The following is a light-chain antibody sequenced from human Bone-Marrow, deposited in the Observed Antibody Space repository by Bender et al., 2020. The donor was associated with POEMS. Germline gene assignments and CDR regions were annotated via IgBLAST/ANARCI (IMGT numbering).Light chain of an antibody. CDR3: AAWDDSLSGNV. J-gene: IGLJ1*01. Sequence: QSVLTQPPSVSGAPGQRVTISCTGSSSNIGAHAVNWYQHLPGTAPKLLIYSSHRRPSEVPDRFSGSRSGTSASLAISGLQSEDEADYYCAAWDDSLSGNVFGSGTKVTVL. CDR2: SSH. V-gene: IGLV1-44*01. CDR1: SSNIGAHA.